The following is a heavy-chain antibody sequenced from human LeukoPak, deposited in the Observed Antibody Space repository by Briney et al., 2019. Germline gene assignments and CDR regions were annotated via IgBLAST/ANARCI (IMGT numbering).Heavy chain of an antibody. CDR2: IKQDGSEK. Sequence: GGSLRLSCAASGFTFSNYWTSWVRQAPGKGLEWVANIKQDGSEKYYVDSVKGRFTISRDNAKNSLYLQMNSLRAEDTAVYYCARRFFDYWGQGTLVTVSS. CDR1: GFTFSNYW. CDR3: ARRFFDY. V-gene: IGHV3-7*03. D-gene: IGHD3-3*01. J-gene: IGHJ4*02.